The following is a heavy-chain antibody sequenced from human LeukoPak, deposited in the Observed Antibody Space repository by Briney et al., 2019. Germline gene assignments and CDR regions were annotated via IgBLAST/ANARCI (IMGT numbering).Heavy chain of an antibody. D-gene: IGHD3-3*01. Sequence: SETLSLTCTVSGGSISSGSYYWSWIRQPAGKGLEWIGRIYTSGSTNYNPSLKSRVTISVDTSKNQFSLKLSSVTAADTAVYYCARDTYYDFWSGYPGAFDIWGQGTMVTVSS. CDR1: GGSISSGSYY. CDR2: IYTSGST. J-gene: IGHJ3*02. CDR3: ARDTYYDFWSGYPGAFDI. V-gene: IGHV4-61*02.